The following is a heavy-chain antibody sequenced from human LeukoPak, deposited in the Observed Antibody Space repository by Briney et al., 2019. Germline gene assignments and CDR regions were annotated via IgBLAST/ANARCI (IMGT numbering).Heavy chain of an antibody. CDR1: GGSISSYY. J-gene: IGHJ4*02. CDR3: AREVWDYDFWSGYYSR. D-gene: IGHD3-3*01. CDR2: IYTSGST. V-gene: IGHV4-4*07. Sequence: SETLSLTCTVSGGSISSYYWSWIRQPAGKGLEWIGRIYTSGSTNYNPSLKSRVTMSVDTSKNQFSLKLSSVTAADTAVYYCAREVWDYDFWSGYYSRWGQGALVTVSS.